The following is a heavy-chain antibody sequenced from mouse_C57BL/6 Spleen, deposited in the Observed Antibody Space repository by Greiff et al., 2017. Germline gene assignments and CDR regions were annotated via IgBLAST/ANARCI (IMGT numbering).Heavy chain of an antibody. V-gene: IGHV5-17*01. J-gene: IGHJ4*01. CDR1: GFTFSDYG. Sequence: EVQLVESGGGLVKPGGSLKLSCAASGFTFSDYGMHWVRQAPEKGLEWVAYISSGSSTIYYADTVTGRFTISRDNSKNTLFLQMTILRSEDTAMYYCARMDYGNAMDYWGQGTSVTVSS. D-gene: IGHD1-1*01. CDR2: ISSGSSTI. CDR3: ARMDYGNAMDY.